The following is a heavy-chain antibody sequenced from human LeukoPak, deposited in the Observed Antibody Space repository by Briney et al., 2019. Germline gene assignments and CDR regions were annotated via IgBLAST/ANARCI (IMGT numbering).Heavy chain of an antibody. Sequence: GGSLRLSCAASGFTFSSYSMNWVRQAPGKGLEWVSSISSSSSYIHYADKGRFTISRDNAKNSLYLQMNSLRAEDTAVYYCARVGCSGGYCSTRADYYYGMDVWGQGTTVTVSS. CDR3: ARVGCSGGYCSTRADYYYGMDV. D-gene: IGHD2-15*01. V-gene: IGHV3-21*01. CDR2: ISSSSSYI. CDR1: GFTFSSYS. J-gene: IGHJ6*02.